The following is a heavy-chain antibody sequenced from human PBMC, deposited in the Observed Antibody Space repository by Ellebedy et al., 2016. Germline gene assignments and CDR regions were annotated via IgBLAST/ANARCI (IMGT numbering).Heavy chain of an antibody. J-gene: IGHJ6*04. D-gene: IGHD3-16*01. V-gene: IGHV4-30-2*01. CDR1: GGSISSGDYS. Sequence: SETLSLTXAVSGGSISSGDYSWNWIRQPPGKGLEWIGHIYHSGSTSYNPSLKSRVTISLDGSKNQFSLKLRSVTAADSAVYYCARGEGAWGKGTTVTVSS. CDR2: IYHSGST. CDR3: ARGEGA.